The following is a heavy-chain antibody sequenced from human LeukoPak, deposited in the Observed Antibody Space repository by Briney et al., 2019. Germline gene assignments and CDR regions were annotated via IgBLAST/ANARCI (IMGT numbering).Heavy chain of an antibody. CDR3: ARAEYRSIAARPDSLGGY. J-gene: IGHJ4*02. CDR2: INPSGGST. CDR1: GYTFTSYY. V-gene: IGHV1-46*01. Sequence: GASAKVSCKASGYTFTSYYMHWVRQAPGQGLEWMGIINPSGGSTSYAQKFQGRVTMTRDTSTSTVYMELSSLRSEDTAVYYCARAEYRSIAARPDSLGGYWGQGTLVTVSS. D-gene: IGHD6-6*01.